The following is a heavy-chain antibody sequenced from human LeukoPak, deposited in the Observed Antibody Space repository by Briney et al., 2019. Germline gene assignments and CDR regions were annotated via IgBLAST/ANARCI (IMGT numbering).Heavy chain of an antibody. CDR2: INHSGST. CDR3: ARGTRGGSGSYYNVGAFDI. J-gene: IGHJ3*02. V-gene: IGHV4-34*01. D-gene: IGHD3-10*01. Sequence: SETLSLTCAVYGGSFSGYYWSWIRQPPGKGLEWIGEINHSGSTNYNPSLKSRVTMSVDTSKNQFSLKLSSVTAADTAVYYCARGTRGGSGSYYNVGAFDIWGQGTMVTVSS. CDR1: GGSFSGYY.